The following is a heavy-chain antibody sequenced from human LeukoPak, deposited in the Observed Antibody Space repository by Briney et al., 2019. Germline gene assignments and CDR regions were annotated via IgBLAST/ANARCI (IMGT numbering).Heavy chain of an antibody. CDR1: GFTFSSYW. J-gene: IGHJ4*02. Sequence: PGGSLRLSCAASGFTFSSYWMSWVRQAPGKGLEWVANIKQDGSEKYYVDSVKGQFTISRDNAKNSLYLQMNSLRAEDTAVYYCARAIAARRDYFDYWGQGTLVTVSS. V-gene: IGHV3-7*01. CDR2: IKQDGSEK. D-gene: IGHD6-6*01. CDR3: ARAIAARRDYFDY.